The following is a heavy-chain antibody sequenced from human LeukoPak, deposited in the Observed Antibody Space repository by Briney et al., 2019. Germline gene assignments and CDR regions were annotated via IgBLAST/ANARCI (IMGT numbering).Heavy chain of an antibody. CDR3: AKGGLGATLYYFDY. V-gene: IGHV3-30-3*01. D-gene: IGHD1-26*01. Sequence: GGSLRLSCAASGFTFSSYAMHWVRQAPGKGLEWVAVISYDGSNKYYADSVKGRFTISRDNSKNTLHLQMNSLRAEDTAVYYCAKGGLGATLYYFDYWAQGTLVTVSS. CDR1: GFTFSSYA. J-gene: IGHJ4*02. CDR2: ISYDGSNK.